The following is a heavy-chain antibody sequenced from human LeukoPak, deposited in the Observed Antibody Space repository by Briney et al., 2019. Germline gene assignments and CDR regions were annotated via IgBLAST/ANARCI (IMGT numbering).Heavy chain of an antibody. J-gene: IGHJ4*02. CDR1: GYSISSGYY. CDR3: ARRSSSWFPFDY. CDR2: IYHSGST. Sequence: KASETLSLTCAVSGYSISSGYYWGWIRQPPGKGLEWIGSIYHSGSTYYNPSLKSRVTVSVDTSKNQFSLKLSSVTAADTAVYYCARRSSSWFPFDYWGQGTLVTVSS. V-gene: IGHV4-38-2*01. D-gene: IGHD6-13*01.